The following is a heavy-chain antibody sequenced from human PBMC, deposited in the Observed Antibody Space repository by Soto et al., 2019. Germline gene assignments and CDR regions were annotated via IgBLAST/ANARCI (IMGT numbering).Heavy chain of an antibody. D-gene: IGHD4-4*01. CDR3: ARDGRRITTDYYSYYGMDV. CDR1: GYTFTGYY. Sequence: GASVKVSCKAAGYTFTGYYMHWVRQAPGQGLEWMGWINPNSGGTNYAQKFQGWVTMTRDTSISTAYMELSRLRSDDTAVYYCARDGRRITTDYYSYYGMDVWGQGTTVTVSS. J-gene: IGHJ6*02. CDR2: INPNSGGT. V-gene: IGHV1-2*04.